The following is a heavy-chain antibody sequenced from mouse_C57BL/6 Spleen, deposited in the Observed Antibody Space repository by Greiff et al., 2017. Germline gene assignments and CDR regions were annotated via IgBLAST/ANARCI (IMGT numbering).Heavy chain of an antibody. J-gene: IGHJ4*01. CDR2: INPNYGTT. V-gene: IGHV1-39*01. CDR3: ARGGMVTTVFYAMDY. D-gene: IGHD2-3*01. Sequence: EVQRVESGPELVKPGASVKISCKASGYSFTDYNMNWVKQSNGKSLEWIGVINPNYGTTSYNQKFKGKATLTVDQSSSTAYMQLNSLTSEDSAIYDCARGGMVTTVFYAMDYWGQGTSVTVSS. CDR1: GYSFTDYN.